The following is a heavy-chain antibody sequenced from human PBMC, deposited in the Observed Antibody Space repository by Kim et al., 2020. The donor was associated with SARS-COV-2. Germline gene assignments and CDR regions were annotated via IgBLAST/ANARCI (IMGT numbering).Heavy chain of an antibody. D-gene: IGHD6-19*01. CDR3: ATGPSGWYDY. V-gene: IGHV1-8*01. Sequence: ASVKVSCRASGYTFTSYDINWVRQAPGQGPEWMGCVNPYSGNTGCAQQFQGRVVMTTTTATNTAYMELSSLRSEDTAVYYCATGPSGWYDYWGQGTLVTVSS. CDR2: VNPYSGNT. CDR1: GYTFTSYD. J-gene: IGHJ4*02.